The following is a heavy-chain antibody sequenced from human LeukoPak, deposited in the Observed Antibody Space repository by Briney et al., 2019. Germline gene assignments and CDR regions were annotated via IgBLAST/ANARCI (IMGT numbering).Heavy chain of an antibody. Sequence: SETLSLTCTVSGGSISSYYWSWIRQPPGKGLEWIGYIYYSGSTNYNPSLKSRVTISVDTSKNQFSLKLSSVAAADTAVYYCARSSVTMVRDENWFDPWGQGTLVTVSS. J-gene: IGHJ5*02. CDR2: IYYSGST. CDR1: GGSISSYY. CDR3: ARSSVTMVRDENWFDP. V-gene: IGHV4-59*01. D-gene: IGHD3-10*01.